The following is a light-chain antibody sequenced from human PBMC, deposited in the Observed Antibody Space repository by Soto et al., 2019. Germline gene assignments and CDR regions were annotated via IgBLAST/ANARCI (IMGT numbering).Light chain of an antibody. CDR2: GAS. J-gene: IGKJ1*01. CDR1: QSVSNN. CDR3: QQYGSSGT. Sequence: EIVMTQSPATLSVSLGERATLSCRASQSVSNNLAWYQQKPGQAPRLLIYGASTRATGIPARFSGSWSGTEFTLTITSLQSEDFAVYYCQQYGSSGTFGQGTKVDIK. V-gene: IGKV3-15*01.